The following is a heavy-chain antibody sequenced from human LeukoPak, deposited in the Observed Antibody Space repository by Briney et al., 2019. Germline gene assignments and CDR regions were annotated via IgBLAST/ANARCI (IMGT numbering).Heavy chain of an antibody. CDR2: ISYDGSNK. V-gene: IGHV3-30-3*01. CDR3: ARGPSSQFRTDY. J-gene: IGHJ4*02. Sequence: GGSLRLSCAASGFTFSSYAMHWVRQAPGKGLEWVAVISYDGSNKYYADSVKGRFTISRDNSKNTLYLQMNSLRAEDTAVYYCARGPSSQFRTDYWGQGTLVTVSS. CDR1: GFTFSSYA. D-gene: IGHD2-2*01.